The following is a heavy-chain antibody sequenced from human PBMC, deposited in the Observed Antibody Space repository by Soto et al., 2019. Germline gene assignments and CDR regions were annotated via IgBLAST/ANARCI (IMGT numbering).Heavy chain of an antibody. J-gene: IGHJ6*02. CDR2: IKTQTGGGTT. Sequence: DVQLVESGGGLVKSGGSLRLSGSASGLIFVNAWMTWVGQPPGRGREWAGRIKTQTGGGTTDYAAPVKDRFTISRDDSKDTLYLQMNSLRTDDTAVYYCATDFIYYGSDNFFPGREYAMDVWGQGTTVTVS. CDR3: ATDFIYYGSDNFFPGREYAMDV. CDR1: GLIFVNAW. V-gene: IGHV3-15*07. D-gene: IGHD3-10*01.